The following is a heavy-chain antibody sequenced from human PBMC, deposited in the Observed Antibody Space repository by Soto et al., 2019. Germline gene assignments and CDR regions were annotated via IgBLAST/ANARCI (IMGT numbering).Heavy chain of an antibody. V-gene: IGHV4-31*03. CDR2: IYYSGST. CDR3: ARALTTVTLFDP. J-gene: IGHJ5*02. CDR1: VGSISSGGYY. Sequence: PSETLSLTCTVSVGSISSGGYYWSWIRQHPGKGLEWIGYIYYSGSTYYNPSLKSRVTISVDTSKNQFSLKLSSVTAADTAVYYCARALTTVTLFDPWGQGTLVTVSS. D-gene: IGHD4-17*01.